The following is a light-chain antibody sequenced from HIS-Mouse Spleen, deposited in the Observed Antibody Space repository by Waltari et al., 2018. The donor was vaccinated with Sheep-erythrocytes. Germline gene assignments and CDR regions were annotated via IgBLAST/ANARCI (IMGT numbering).Light chain of an antibody. CDR1: SGSIASNY. J-gene: IGLJ3*02. CDR3: QSYDSSNHGV. V-gene: IGLV6-57*04. CDR2: EDH. Sequence: NFMLTQPHSVSESPGKMVTISCTRSSGSIASNYVQWYQQRPGSAPTTVIYEDHQRPSGVPDRFSGSIDSSSNSASLTISGLKTEDEADYYCQSYDSSNHGVFGGGTKLTVL.